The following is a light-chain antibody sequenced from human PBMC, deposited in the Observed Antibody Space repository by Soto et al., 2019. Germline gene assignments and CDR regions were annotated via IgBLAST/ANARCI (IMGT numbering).Light chain of an antibody. CDR3: CSYAPSRTWV. CDR2: EVT. J-gene: IGLJ3*02. CDR1: EVGSSNL. V-gene: IGLV2-23*02. Sequence: QSALTQPASVSGSPGQSITISCTGTEVGSSNLVSWYQQQPGKAPKLTLYEVTKRPSGVSDRFSGSKSGKTASLTISGLQAEDEADYYCCSYAPSRTWVFGGGTKVTVL.